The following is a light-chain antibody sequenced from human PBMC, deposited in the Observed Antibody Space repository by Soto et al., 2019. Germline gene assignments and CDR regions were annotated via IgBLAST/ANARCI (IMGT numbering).Light chain of an antibody. CDR3: SSYRRGSTYV. CDR2: DVT. J-gene: IGLJ1*01. V-gene: IGLV2-14*03. Sequence: QSALTQPASVSGSPGQSITVSCTGTSSDAGGYNYVSWYQQHPGKAPRLMIYDVTNRPSGVSDRFSGSKSGNTASLTISGLQAEDEADYYCSSYRRGSTYVFGTGTKVT. CDR1: SSDAGGYNY.